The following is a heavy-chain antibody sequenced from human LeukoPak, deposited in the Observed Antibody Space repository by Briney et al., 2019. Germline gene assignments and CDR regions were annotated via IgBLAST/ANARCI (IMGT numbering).Heavy chain of an antibody. CDR3: SYGSGSFAFDI. Sequence: SETLSLTCTVSGGSISSYYWSWIRQPPGKGLEWIGYIYYSGSTNYNPSLKSRVTISVDTSKNQFSLKLSSVTAADTAVYYCSYGSGSFAFDIWGQGTMVTVSS. CDR2: IYYSGST. V-gene: IGHV4-59*08. D-gene: IGHD3-10*01. J-gene: IGHJ3*02. CDR1: GGSISSYY.